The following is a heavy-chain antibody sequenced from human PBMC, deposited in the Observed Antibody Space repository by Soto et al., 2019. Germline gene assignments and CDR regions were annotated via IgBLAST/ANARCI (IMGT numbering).Heavy chain of an antibody. D-gene: IGHD2-15*01. CDR2: ISYDGSNK. J-gene: IGHJ4*02. V-gene: IGHV3-30-3*01. CDR1: GFTFSSYA. Sequence: PGGSLRLSCAASGFTFSSYAMHWVRQAPGKGLEWVAVISYDGSNKYYADSVKGRFTISRDNSKNTLYLQMNSLRAEDTAVYYCASGTPLDYWGQGSLVSV. CDR3: ASGTPLDY.